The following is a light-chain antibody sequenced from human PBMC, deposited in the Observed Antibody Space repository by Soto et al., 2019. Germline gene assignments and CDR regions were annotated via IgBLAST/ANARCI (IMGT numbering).Light chain of an antibody. CDR3: QQYDNWPPWT. Sequence: EIVLTQSPGTLSLSPGERATLSCRASQSVSSKYLAWYQQKPGQAPRVLIYGTSIRASGVPERFSGGGSGTDFTLTITSLQSEDFAVYYCQQYDNWPPWTFGQGTKVDIK. V-gene: IGKV3-20*01. CDR1: QSVSSKY. CDR2: GTS. J-gene: IGKJ1*01.